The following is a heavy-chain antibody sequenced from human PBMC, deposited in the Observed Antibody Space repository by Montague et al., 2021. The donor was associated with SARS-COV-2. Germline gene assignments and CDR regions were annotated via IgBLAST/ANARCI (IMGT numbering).Heavy chain of an antibody. CDR3: ATDSFSGYCD. Sequence: SLRLSCAASGIIFTNSWMSWVRQAPGKGLEWVSNIKPDGTDKYYVDSVKGRFTISRDNAKKSLYLQMNSLTAEDTAVYYCATDSFSGYCDWGQGTLVTVSS. V-gene: IGHV3-7*01. J-gene: IGHJ4*02. CDR1: GIIFTNSW. D-gene: IGHD3-22*01. CDR2: IKPDGTDK.